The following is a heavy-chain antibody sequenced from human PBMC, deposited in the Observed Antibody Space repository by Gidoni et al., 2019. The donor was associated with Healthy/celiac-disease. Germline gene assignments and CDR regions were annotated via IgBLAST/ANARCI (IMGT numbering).Heavy chain of an antibody. Sequence: QVQLQESGPGLVKPSQTLSLTCTVSGCSIVSGGYYWSWIRQHPGKGLEWIGYIYYSGSTYYNPSLKSRVTISVETSKNQFSLKLSYVTAADTAVYYCARVRSSGWGLGDFDYWGQGTLVTVSS. J-gene: IGHJ4*02. CDR3: ARVRSSGWGLGDFDY. V-gene: IGHV4-31*03. D-gene: IGHD3-16*01. CDR2: IYYSGST. CDR1: GCSIVSGGYY.